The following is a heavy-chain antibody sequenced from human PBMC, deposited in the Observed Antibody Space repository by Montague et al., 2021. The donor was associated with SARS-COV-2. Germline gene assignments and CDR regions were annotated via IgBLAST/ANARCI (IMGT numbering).Heavy chain of an antibody. CDR1: GGSISSGSYY. J-gene: IGHJ3*02. Sequence: TLSLTCTVSGGSISSGSYYWSWIRQPAGKGLEWIGRIYTSGSTNYNPSLKSRVTISVDTSKNQFSLKLRSVTAADTAVYYCARTGLGAYDILTGYTVNAFDMWGQGTMVTVSS. D-gene: IGHD3-9*01. V-gene: IGHV4-61*02. CDR3: ARTGLGAYDILTGYTVNAFDM. CDR2: IYTSGST.